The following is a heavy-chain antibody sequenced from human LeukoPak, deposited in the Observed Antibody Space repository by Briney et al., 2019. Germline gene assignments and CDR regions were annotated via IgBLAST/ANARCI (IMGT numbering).Heavy chain of an antibody. CDR1: GYTFTGYY. Sequence: ASVKVSCKASGYTFTGYYMHWVRQATGQGLEWMGWMNPNSGNTGYAQKFQGRVTMTRNTSISTAYMELSSLRSEDTAVYYCARDLLRVNAFDIWGQGTMVTVSS. CDR2: MNPNSGNT. D-gene: IGHD2-15*01. J-gene: IGHJ3*02. CDR3: ARDLLRVNAFDI. V-gene: IGHV1-8*02.